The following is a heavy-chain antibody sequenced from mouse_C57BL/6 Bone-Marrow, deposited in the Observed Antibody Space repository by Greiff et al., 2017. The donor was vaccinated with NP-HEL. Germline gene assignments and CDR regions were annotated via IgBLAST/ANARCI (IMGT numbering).Heavy chain of an antibody. V-gene: IGHV1-81*01. D-gene: IGHD2-4*01. CDR2: IYPRSGNT. CDR1: GYTFTSYG. Sequence: VQLQQSGAELARPGASVKLSCKASGYTFTSYGISWVKQRPGQGLEWIGEIYPRSGNTYYNEKFKGKATLTADKSSSTAYMELRSLTSEDSAVYFCARWDYNYAMDYWGQGTSVTVSS. CDR3: ARWDYNYAMDY. J-gene: IGHJ4*01.